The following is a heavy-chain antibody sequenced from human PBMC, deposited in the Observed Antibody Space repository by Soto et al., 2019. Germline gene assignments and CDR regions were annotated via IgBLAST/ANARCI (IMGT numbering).Heavy chain of an antibody. J-gene: IGHJ4*02. CDR2: ISSSSSDI. CDR1: GFTFSTYS. D-gene: IGHD1-26*01. V-gene: IGHV3-21*01. CDR3: ARVLGGSYYYFDS. Sequence: EVQLVESGGGLVKPGGSLRLSCAASGFTFSTYSMNWVRQAPGKGLEWVSSISSSSSDIYYADSVKGRLTISRDNAKNSLYLQMNSLRAEDTAVYYCARVLGGSYYYFDSWGQGTLVTVSS.